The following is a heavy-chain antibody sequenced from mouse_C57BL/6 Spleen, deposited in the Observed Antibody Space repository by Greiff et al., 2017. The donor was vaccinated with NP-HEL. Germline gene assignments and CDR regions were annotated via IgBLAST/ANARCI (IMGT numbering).Heavy chain of an antibody. CDR1: GYTFTSYW. Sequence: QVQLQQSGAELVKPGASVKLSCKASGYTFTSYWMHWVKQRPGQGLEWIGMIHPNSGSTNYNEKFKSKATLTVDKSSSTAYRQLSSLTSEDSAVYYCARRARDYYGSSYYFDYWGQGTTLTVSS. V-gene: IGHV1-64*01. D-gene: IGHD1-1*01. J-gene: IGHJ2*01. CDR3: ARRARDYYGSSYYFDY. CDR2: IHPNSGST.